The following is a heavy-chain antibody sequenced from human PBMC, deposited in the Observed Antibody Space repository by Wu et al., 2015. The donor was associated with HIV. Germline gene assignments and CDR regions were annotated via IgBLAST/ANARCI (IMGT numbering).Heavy chain of an antibody. CDR1: GGILTKYD. CDR3: ARELEDPAIMVRAGFDP. D-gene: IGHD3-10*01. CDR2: TTPMFGTT. J-gene: IGHJ5*02. Sequence: QVHLVQSGAEVKKPGSSVKVSCKASGGILTKYDINWVRQAPGQGLEWMGGTTPMFGTTNYAQKFQGRATITSDVYTSTVYMELSSLRSEDTAIYYCARELEDPAIMVRAGFDPWGQGTLVTVSS. V-gene: IGHV1-69*05.